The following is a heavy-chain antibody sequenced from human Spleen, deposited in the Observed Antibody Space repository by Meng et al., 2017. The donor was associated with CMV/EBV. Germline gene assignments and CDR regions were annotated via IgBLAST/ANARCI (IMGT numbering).Heavy chain of an antibody. V-gene: IGHV1-2*02. Sequence: ASVKVSCKASGYTFTSYYMHWVRQAPGQGLEWMGWINPNSGGTNYAQKFHGRVTLTGDTSITTAHMELRRLRSDDMALYYCSRVKRYCTGGTCSPTGYYGMDVWGQGTTVTVSS. CDR2: INPNSGGT. CDR1: GYTFTSYY. D-gene: IGHD2-8*02. J-gene: IGHJ6*02. CDR3: SRVKRYCTGGTCSPTGYYGMDV.